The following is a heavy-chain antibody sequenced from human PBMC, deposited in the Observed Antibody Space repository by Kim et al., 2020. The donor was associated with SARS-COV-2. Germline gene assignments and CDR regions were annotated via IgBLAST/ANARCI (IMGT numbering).Heavy chain of an antibody. CDR3: ARETQIGVVPAALN. CDR2: IYSGGST. V-gene: IGHV3-53*01. D-gene: IGHD2-2*01. CDR1: GFTVSSNY. Sequence: GGSLRLSCAASGFTVSSNYMSWVRQAPGKGLEWVSVIYSGGSTYYADSVKGRFTISRDNSKNTLYLQMNSLRAEDTAVYYCARETQIGVVPAALNWGQGTLVTVSS. J-gene: IGHJ4*02.